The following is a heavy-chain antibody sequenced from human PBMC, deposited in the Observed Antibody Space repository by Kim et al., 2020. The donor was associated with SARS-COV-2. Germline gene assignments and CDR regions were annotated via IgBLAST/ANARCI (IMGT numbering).Heavy chain of an antibody. V-gene: IGHV4-39*01. J-gene: IGHJ5*02. CDR1: GGSVSSGTYY. D-gene: IGHD6-13*01. Sequence: SETLSLTCTVSGGSVSSGTYYWGWIRQPPGKGLEWVGSIYYSGSPYYNPSFKSRVTISIDTSKNQLSLKVSSETAADTAAYYCARASTGRWYVMDFFDPWGQGTLVTVSS. CDR3: ARASTGRWYVMDFFDP. CDR2: IYYSGSP.